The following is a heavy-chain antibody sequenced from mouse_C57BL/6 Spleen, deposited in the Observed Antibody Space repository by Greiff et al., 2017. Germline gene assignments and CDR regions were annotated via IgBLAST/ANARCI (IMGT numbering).Heavy chain of an antibody. Sequence: EVQLVESEGGLVQPGSSMKLSCTASGFTFSDYYMAWVRQVPEKGLEWVANINYDGSSTYYLDSLKSRFIISRDNAKNILYLQMSSLKSEDTATNYCARRDYDAYYFDYWGQGTTLTVSS. CDR3: ARRDYDAYYFDY. CDR2: INYDGSST. J-gene: IGHJ2*01. CDR1: GFTFSDYY. V-gene: IGHV5-16*01. D-gene: IGHD2-4*01.